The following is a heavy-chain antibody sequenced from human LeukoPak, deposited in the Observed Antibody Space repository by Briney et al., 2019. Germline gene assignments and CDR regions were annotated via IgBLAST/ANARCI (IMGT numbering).Heavy chain of an antibody. CDR1: GFTFSNYA. Sequence: PGGSLRLSCAAPGFTFSNYAMHWVRQAPGKGLEWVSLISSGGTYEYYADSVKGRFTISRDNSKNTLYLQLNSLRAEDTAVYYCARDSTYYYDSGSSGPHYFDNWGQGTLVTVSS. V-gene: IGHV3-30*01. CDR3: ARDSTYYYDSGSSGPHYFDN. J-gene: IGHJ4*02. D-gene: IGHD3-10*01. CDR2: ISSGGTYE.